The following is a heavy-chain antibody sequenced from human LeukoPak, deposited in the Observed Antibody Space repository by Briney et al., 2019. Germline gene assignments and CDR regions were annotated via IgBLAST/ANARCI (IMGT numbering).Heavy chain of an antibody. Sequence: GGSLRRSCAASGFSLRAYDLIWVRQAPGKGLDWVSIINGGGDIMMYEDSVKGRFTISRDNSKNTFYLQMNSLRVEDTAVYYCAMRDRGYGLDIWGQGTMVTVSS. V-gene: IGHV3-23*01. CDR3: AMRDRGYGLDI. CDR2: INGGGDIM. J-gene: IGHJ3*02. D-gene: IGHD3-10*01. CDR1: GFSLRAYD.